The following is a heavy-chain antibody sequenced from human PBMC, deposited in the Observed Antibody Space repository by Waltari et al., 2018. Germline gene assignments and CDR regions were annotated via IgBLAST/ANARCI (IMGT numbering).Heavy chain of an antibody. Sequence: EVQLVASGGGLTEPGGSLRLSCAGPGLTISDNYMSWVRQAPGKGLEWVSVLYSAGHTYYADSVKGRFTISRDSSKNTLYLQMNSLRTEDTAVYYCARDLVHYFDYWGQGTLVTVSS. CDR2: LYSAGHT. CDR1: GLTISDNY. J-gene: IGHJ4*02. CDR3: ARDLVHYFDY. V-gene: IGHV3-53*01. D-gene: IGHD3-16*01.